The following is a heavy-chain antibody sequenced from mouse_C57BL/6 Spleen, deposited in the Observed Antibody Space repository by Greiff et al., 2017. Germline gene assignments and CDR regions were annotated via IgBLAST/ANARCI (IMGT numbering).Heavy chain of an antibody. V-gene: IGHV3-6*01. CDR2: ISYDGSN. CDR1: GYSITSGYY. J-gene: IGHJ2*01. D-gene: IGHD2-4*01. CDR3: ARGRDYDDY. Sequence: EVQLQQSGPGLVKPSQSLSLTCSVTGYSITSGYYWNWIRQFPGNKLEWMGYISYDGSNNYNPSLKNRISITRDTSKNQFFLKLNSVTTEDTATYYCARGRDYDDYWGQGTTLTVSS.